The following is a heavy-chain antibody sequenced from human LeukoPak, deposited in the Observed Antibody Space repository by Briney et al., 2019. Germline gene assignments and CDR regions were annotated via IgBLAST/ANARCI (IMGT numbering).Heavy chain of an antibody. D-gene: IGHD6-19*01. CDR3: ARRLAVAGENWYFDL. Sequence: SETLSLTCTVSGGSISSSSYYWGWIRQPPGKGLEWIGSIYYSGSTYYNPSLKSRVTISVDTSKNQFSLKLSSVTAADTAVYYCARRLAVAGENWYFDLWGRGTLVTVSS. CDR2: IYYSGST. CDR1: GGSISSSSYY. J-gene: IGHJ2*01. V-gene: IGHV4-39*07.